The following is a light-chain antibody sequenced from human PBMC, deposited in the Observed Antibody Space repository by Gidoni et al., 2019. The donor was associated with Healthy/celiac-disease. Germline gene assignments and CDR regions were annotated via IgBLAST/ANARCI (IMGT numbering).Light chain of an antibody. CDR3: QQYNNWPPYT. J-gene: IGKJ2*01. V-gene: IGKV3-15*01. Sequence: IVMTQSPATLSVSPGERATLSCRDSQSVSSNLAWYQQKPGQAPRLLIYGASTRATGIPARFSGSGSGTEFTLTISSRQSEDFAVYYCQQYNNWPPYTFGQGTKLEIK. CDR2: GAS. CDR1: QSVSSN.